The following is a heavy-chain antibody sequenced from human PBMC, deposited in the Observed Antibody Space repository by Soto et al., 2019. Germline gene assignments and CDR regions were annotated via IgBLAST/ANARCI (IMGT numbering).Heavy chain of an antibody. V-gene: IGHV1-18*01. CDR3: ARSLLLGTMYYYDSSGYVFDY. J-gene: IGHJ4*02. D-gene: IGHD3-22*01. CDR1: GYTFTSYG. Sequence: QVQLVQSGAEVKKPGASVKVSCKASGYTFTSYGISWVRQAPGQGLEWMGWISAYNGNTNYAQKLQGRVTMTTDTYTSTAYMELRSLRSDDTAVYYCARSLLLGTMYYYDSSGYVFDYWGQGTLVTVSS. CDR2: ISAYNGNT.